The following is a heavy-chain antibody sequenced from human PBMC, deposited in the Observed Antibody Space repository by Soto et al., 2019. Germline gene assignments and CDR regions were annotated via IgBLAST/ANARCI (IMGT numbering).Heavy chain of an antibody. Sequence: QVQLVQSGAEVKKPGASVKVSCKASGYTFTSYDINWVRQATGQGLEWMGWMNSNSGNTGYAQKFQGRVTMTRNTSISTAYMELSSLRSEDTAVYYCARDTHITIFGVVISDNWFDPWGQGTLVTVSS. CDR2: MNSNSGNT. CDR3: ARDTHITIFGVVISDNWFDP. D-gene: IGHD3-3*01. CDR1: GYTFTSYD. V-gene: IGHV1-8*01. J-gene: IGHJ5*02.